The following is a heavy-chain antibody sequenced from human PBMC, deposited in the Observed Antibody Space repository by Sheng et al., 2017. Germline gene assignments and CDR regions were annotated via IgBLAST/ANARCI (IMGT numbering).Heavy chain of an antibody. CDR2: INPNSGGT. Sequence: QVQLVQSGAEVKKPGASVKVSCKASGYTFTGYYMHWVRQAPGQGLEWMGWINPNSGGTNYAQKFQGRVTMTRDTSISTAYMELSRLRSDDTAVYYCARDPYCTGGVCYWELDYWGQGTLVTVSS. J-gene: IGHJ4*02. V-gene: IGHV1-2*02. CDR3: ARDPYCTGGVCYWELDY. CDR1: GYTFTGYY. D-gene: IGHD2-8*02.